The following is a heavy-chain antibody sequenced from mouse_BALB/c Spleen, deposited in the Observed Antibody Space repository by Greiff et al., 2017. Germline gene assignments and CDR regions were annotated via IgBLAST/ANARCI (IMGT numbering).Heavy chain of an antibody. V-gene: IGHV3-5*02. CDR3: ARDYYGSLFDY. Sequence: EVQLQQSGPGLVKPSQTVSLTCTVTGISITTGNYRWSWIRQFPGNKLEWIGYIYYSGTITYNPSLTSRTTITRDTSKNQFFLEMNSLTAEDTATYYCARDYYGSLFDYWGQGTTLTVSS. D-gene: IGHD1-1*01. J-gene: IGHJ2*01. CDR2: IYYSGTI. CDR1: GISITTGNYR.